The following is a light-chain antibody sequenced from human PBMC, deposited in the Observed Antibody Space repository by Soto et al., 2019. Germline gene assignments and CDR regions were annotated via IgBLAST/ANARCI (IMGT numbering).Light chain of an antibody. V-gene: IGKV3-15*01. CDR2: GAS. CDR3: QQFNKWPPYT. J-gene: IGKJ2*01. Sequence: EIVMTQSPATLSVSPEERATLSCRASQSVSNNLAWYQQKPGQAPRHLIYGASTRATGIPARFSGSGSGTEFTLTISSLQSEDFAVYYCQQFNKWPPYTFGQGTKLEIK. CDR1: QSVSNN.